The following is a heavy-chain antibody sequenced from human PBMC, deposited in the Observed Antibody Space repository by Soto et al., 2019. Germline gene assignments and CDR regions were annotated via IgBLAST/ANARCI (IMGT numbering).Heavy chain of an antibody. CDR1: GGSVTSATYH. Sequence: QVQLQVSGPGLVKPSETLSLTCTVSGGSVTSATYHWSWIRQPPGKAMEWIGYIYYRGGADYNPSLKSRVAISIDTSKNQFSLRLTSVTAADTAVYYCARDRALIYSPGSYGMDVWGQGTTVTVS. CDR2: IYYRGGA. D-gene: IGHD2-21*01. J-gene: IGHJ6*02. V-gene: IGHV4-61*01. CDR3: ARDRALIYSPGSYGMDV.